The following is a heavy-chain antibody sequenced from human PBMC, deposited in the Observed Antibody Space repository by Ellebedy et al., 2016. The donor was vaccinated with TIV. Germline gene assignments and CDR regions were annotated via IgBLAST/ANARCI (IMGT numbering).Heavy chain of an antibody. CDR3: ATNFYDSGSPAH. J-gene: IGHJ4*02. CDR1: GHAFISYG. D-gene: IGHD3-10*01. Sequence: AASVKVSCKASGHAFISYGFTWVRQAPGQGLEWMGWIRASNGNTHYSKKFQDRVTMTTGTSTRTAMEMKSLRSDDTALYYCATNFYDSGSPAHWGQGTLVTVSS. V-gene: IGHV1-18*04. CDR2: IRASNGNT.